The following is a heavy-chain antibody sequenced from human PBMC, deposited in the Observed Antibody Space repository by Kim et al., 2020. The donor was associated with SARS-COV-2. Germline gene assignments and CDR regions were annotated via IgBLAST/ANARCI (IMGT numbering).Heavy chain of an antibody. CDR2: IYYSGST. CDR1: GGSISTSYYY. CDR3: ARVIVAGYYKNDAFDI. V-gene: IGHV4-31*03. D-gene: IGHD3-9*01. Sequence: SETLSLTCTVSGGSISTSYYYWSWIRQHPGKGLEWIAYIYYSGSTYYNPSLKSRVIISIDTSKNQFSLKLSSVTAADTAVYYCARVIVAGYYKNDAFDIWGQGTMVTVSS. J-gene: IGHJ3*02.